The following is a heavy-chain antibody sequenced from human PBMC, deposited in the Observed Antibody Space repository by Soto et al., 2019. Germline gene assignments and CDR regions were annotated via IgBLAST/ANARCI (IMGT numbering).Heavy chain of an antibody. CDR1: QFPFDVYS. CDR2: IRHTTSAT. V-gene: IGHV3-48*02. Sequence: GGSLRLSCVASQFPFDVYSMHWVRQAPGKGLEWVSYIRHTTSATFYADAVKGRFTISRDNRKNSLFLQMNSLRDDDTGVYFCARDRGSSGMFELDVWGPGTLVTVSS. D-gene: IGHD6-19*01. CDR3: ARDRGSSGMFELDV. J-gene: IGHJ3*01.